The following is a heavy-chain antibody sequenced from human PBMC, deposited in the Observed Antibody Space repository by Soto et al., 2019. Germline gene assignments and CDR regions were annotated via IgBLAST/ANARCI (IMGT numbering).Heavy chain of an antibody. V-gene: IGHV1-18*01. CDR2: ISAYNGDT. D-gene: IGHD3-10*01. Sequence: VQLVQSGPEVKNPGASVKVSCKASGYTFTSYGLTWVRQAPGQGLEWMGWISAYNGDTNYAQNLQGRVTMTTDTSTSTAYMELRSLRSDDTAVYYCARDISGGGYNWFDPWGQGTLVTVSS. J-gene: IGHJ5*02. CDR1: GYTFTSYG. CDR3: ARDISGGGYNWFDP.